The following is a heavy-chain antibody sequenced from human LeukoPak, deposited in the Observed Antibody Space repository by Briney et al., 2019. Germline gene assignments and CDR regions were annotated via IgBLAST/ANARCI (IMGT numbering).Heavy chain of an antibody. D-gene: IGHD3-22*01. J-gene: IGHJ4*02. CDR2: INAGNGNT. Sequence: VSVKVSCKASGYTFTSYGMHWVRQAPGQRLEWMGWINAGNGNTKYSQKFQGRVTITRDTSASTAYMGLSSLRSEDTAVYYCARVQDDSSGYYSFGFWGQGTLVTVSS. CDR3: ARVQDDSSGYYSFGF. V-gene: IGHV1-3*01. CDR1: GYTFTSYG.